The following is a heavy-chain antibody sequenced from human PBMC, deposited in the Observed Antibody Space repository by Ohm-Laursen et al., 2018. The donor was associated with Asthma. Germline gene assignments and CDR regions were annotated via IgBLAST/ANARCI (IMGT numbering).Heavy chain of an antibody. CDR1: GGTFSSYA. V-gene: IGHV1-69*01. J-gene: IGHJ5*02. Sequence: VSSVKVSCKASGGTFSSYAISWVRQAPGQGLEWMGGIIPIFGTANYAQKFQGRVTITADESTSTAYMELSSLRSEDTAVYYCARDLPTVSTYDLTPLYNWFDPWGQGTLVTVSS. CDR3: ARDLPTVSTYDLTPLYNWFDP. CDR2: IIPIFGTA. D-gene: IGHD4-17*01.